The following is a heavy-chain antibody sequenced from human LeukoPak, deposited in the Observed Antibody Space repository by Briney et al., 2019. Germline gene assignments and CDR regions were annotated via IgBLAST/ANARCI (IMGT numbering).Heavy chain of an antibody. Sequence: GGSLRLSCAASGFTFRRFWMSWVRQAPGKGLEWVANIKQDGSEQYYEDSVKGRFTISRDNAKNSLYLQMNSLRAEDTAVYYCARDTEMLYYDANGYHAWGQGTMVTVSS. CDR2: IKQDGSEQ. CDR1: GFTFRRFW. CDR3: ARDTEMLYYDANGYHA. J-gene: IGHJ3*01. V-gene: IGHV3-7*01. D-gene: IGHD3-22*01.